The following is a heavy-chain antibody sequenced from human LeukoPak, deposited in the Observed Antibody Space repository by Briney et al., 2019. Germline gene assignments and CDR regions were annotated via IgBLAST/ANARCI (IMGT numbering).Heavy chain of an antibody. CDR1: GFTFSSHW. V-gene: IGHV3-21*01. CDR2: ISSSSSYI. J-gene: IGHJ4*02. CDR3: ARELAIVVVPAATDN. Sequence: PGGSLRLSCAASGFTFSSHWMTWVRQAPGKGLEWVSSISSSSSYIYYADSVKGRFTISRDNAKNSLYLQMNSLRAEDTAVYYCARELAIVVVPAATDNWGQGTLVTVSS. D-gene: IGHD2-2*01.